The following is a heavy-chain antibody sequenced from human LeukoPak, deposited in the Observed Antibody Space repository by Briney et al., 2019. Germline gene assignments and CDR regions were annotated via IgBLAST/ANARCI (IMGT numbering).Heavy chain of an antibody. CDR2: ISSISSTI. D-gene: IGHD3-3*01. Sequence: GGSLRLSCAASGFTFSSYSMNWVRQAPGKGLEWVSYISSISSTIYYAHSVKGRFTISRDNSKNSLYLQMNRLREEDTAVHYCARLLHYYHFWSGYLGTYGMHVWGQGTTVTVSS. CDR3: ARLLHYYHFWSGYLGTYGMHV. CDR1: GFTFSSYS. J-gene: IGHJ6*02. V-gene: IGHV3-48*02.